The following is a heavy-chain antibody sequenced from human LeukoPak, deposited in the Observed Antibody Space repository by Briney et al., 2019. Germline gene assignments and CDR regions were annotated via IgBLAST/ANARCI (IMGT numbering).Heavy chain of an antibody. V-gene: IGHV3-48*03. CDR3: ARGRNFYGSGNNCHFDY. D-gene: IGHD3-10*01. CDR1: GFTFSSYE. Sequence: QPGGSLRLSCAASGFTFSSYEMNWVRQAPGKGLEWVSYISSSGSTIYYADSVKGRFTISRDNAKNSLYLQMNSLRAEDTAVYYCARGRNFYGSGNNCHFDYWGQGTLVTVSS. CDR2: ISSSGSTI. J-gene: IGHJ4*02.